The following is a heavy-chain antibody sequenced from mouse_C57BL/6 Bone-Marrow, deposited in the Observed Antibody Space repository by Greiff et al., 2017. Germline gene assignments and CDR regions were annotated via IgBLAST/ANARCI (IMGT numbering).Heavy chain of an antibody. CDR1: GYTFTSYW. V-gene: IGHV1-55*01. D-gene: IGHD2-4*01. CDR3: ASGGYDYDRGFAY. J-gene: IGHJ3*01. CDR2: IYPGSGST. Sequence: QVQLQQPGAELVKPGASVKMSCKASGYTFTSYWITWVKQRPGQGLEWIGDIYPGSGSTNYNEKFKSKATLTVDTSSSTACMQLSSLTSEDSAVYYCASGGYDYDRGFAYWGQGTLVTVSA.